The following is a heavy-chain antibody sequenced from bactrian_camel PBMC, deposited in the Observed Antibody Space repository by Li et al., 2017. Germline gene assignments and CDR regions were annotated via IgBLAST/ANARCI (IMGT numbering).Heavy chain of an antibody. J-gene: IGHJ4*01. Sequence: HVQLVESGGGSVQPGGSLTLSCTTSGVGDVGDCLAWFRQAPGKQQRVGVAAIETDIGVTHYADSVKGRFTISQDKGKSSLDLQMNSLKPEDTAMYYCAAQRGGCKVLLVGEEYHYWGQGTQVTVS. D-gene: IGHD1*01. CDR3: AAQRGGCKVLLVGEEYHY. V-gene: IGHV3S6*01. CDR1: GVGDVGDC. CDR2: IETDIGVT.